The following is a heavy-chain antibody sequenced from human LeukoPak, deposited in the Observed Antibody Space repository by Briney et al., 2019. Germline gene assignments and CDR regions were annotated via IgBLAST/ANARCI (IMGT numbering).Heavy chain of an antibody. D-gene: IGHD2-2*01. J-gene: IGHJ4*02. V-gene: IGHV3-33*06. CDR2: IWYDGSNK. Sequence: GGSLRLSCAASGFTFSSYGMHWVRQAPGKGLEWVAVIWYDGSNKYYADSVKGRFTISRDNSKNTLYLQMNSLRAEDTAVYYCAKDWAIYCSSTSCPVDYWGQGTLVTVSS. CDR1: GFTFSSYG. CDR3: AKDWAIYCSSTSCPVDY.